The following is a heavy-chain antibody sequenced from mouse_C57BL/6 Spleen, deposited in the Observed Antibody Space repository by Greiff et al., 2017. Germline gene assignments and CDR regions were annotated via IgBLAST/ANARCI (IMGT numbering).Heavy chain of an antibody. Sequence: QVQLQQSGAELARPGASVKLSCKASGYTFTSYGISWVKPRTGQGLEWIGEIYSRSGTNSYNAKLKGKGTQTADKSSSTAYMELRSLTSEDSAVYFCARKGYYDYDDYAIDHWGQGTSVTVSS. CDR2: IYSRSGTN. J-gene: IGHJ4*01. CDR3: ARKGYYDYDDYAIDH. D-gene: IGHD2-4*01. CDR1: GYTFTSYG. V-gene: IGHV1-81*01.